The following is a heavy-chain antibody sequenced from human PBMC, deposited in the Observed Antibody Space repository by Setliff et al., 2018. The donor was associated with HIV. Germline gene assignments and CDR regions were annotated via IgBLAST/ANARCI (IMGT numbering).Heavy chain of an antibody. CDR3: ARTSEYDFGLTKYLDY. CDR2: IYTSGST. Sequence: SETPSLTCSVSGGSIISGSYYWRWIRQPAGKGLEWIGHIYTSGSTNYNPYLKSRVTISVDRSKNQFSLKLSSVTAADTAVYYCARTSEYDFGLTKYLDYRGQGTLVPVSS. J-gene: IGHJ4*02. D-gene: IGHD3-3*01. CDR1: GGSIISGSYY. V-gene: IGHV4-61*09.